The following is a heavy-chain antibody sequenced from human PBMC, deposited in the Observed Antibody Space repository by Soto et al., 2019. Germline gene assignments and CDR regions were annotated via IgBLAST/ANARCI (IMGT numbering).Heavy chain of an antibody. D-gene: IGHD2-2*03. Sequence: SETLYLTCTVSGGSISSSSYYWGWIRQPPGKGLEWIGSIYYSGSTYYNPSLKSRVTISVDTSKNQFSLKLSSVTAADTAVYYCARLNGYCVSTNCHGYYGMDVWGQGTTVTVSS. J-gene: IGHJ6*02. CDR3: ARLNGYCVSTNCHGYYGMDV. CDR2: IYYSGST. V-gene: IGHV4-39*01. CDR1: GGSISSSSYY.